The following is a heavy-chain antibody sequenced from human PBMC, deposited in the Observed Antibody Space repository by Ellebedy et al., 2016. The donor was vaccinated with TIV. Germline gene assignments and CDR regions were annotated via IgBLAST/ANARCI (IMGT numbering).Heavy chain of an antibody. J-gene: IGHJ4*02. CDR3: AKDRDDSSGYFSQFDY. V-gene: IGHV3-21*04. CDR2: ISSSSSYI. Sequence: GESLKISXAASGFTFNSYSMNWVRQAPGKGLEWVSSISSSSSYIYYADLVKGRFTISRDDAKNSLYLQMNSLRAEDTALYYCAKDRDDSSGYFSQFDYWGQGTLVTVSS. CDR1: GFTFNSYS. D-gene: IGHD3-22*01.